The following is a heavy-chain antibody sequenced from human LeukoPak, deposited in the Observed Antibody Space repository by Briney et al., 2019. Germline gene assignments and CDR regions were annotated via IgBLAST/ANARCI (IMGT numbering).Heavy chain of an antibody. D-gene: IGHD2-2*01. Sequence: GGSLRLSCAASGFTFSSYGIHWVRQTPGEGLEWVAVISYDGSNKYYADSVKGRFTISRDSSKNTLYLQMNSLRPEDTAVYYCARAGEDVVLGPAPVGGSPYNWFDPWGQGTLVTVSS. V-gene: IGHV3-30*03. CDR1: GFTFSSYG. CDR2: ISYDGSNK. CDR3: ARAGEDVVLGPAPVGGSPYNWFDP. J-gene: IGHJ5*02.